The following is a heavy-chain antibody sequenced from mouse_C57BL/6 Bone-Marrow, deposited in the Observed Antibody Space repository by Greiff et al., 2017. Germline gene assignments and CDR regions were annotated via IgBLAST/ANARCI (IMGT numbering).Heavy chain of an antibody. CDR2: INPNYGTT. D-gene: IGHD2-4*01. J-gene: IGHJ4*01. CDR3: ARGYDYDYAMDY. V-gene: IGHV1-39*01. CDR1: GYSFTDYN. Sequence: EVQLVESGPELVKPGASVKISCKASGYSFTDYNMNWVKQSNGKSLEWIGVINPNYGTTSYNQKFKSKATLTVDQSSSTAYMQLNSLTSEYSAVYYGARGYDYDYAMDYWGQGTSVTVSS.